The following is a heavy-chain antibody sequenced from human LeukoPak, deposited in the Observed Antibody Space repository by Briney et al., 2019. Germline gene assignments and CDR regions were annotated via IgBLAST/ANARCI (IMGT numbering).Heavy chain of an antibody. J-gene: IGHJ4*02. CDR2: IWYDGSNK. D-gene: IGHD5-12*01. V-gene: IGHV3-33*01. Sequence: VAVIWYDGSNKYYADSVKGRFTISRDNSKNTLYLQMNSLRAEDTAVYYCARVNSGYDCFDYWGQGTLVTVSS. CDR3: ARVNSGYDCFDY.